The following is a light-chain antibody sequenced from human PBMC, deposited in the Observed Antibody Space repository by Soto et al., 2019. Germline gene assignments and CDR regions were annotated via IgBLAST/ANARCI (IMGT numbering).Light chain of an antibody. Sequence: QSALTQPAAVSGSPGQSITISCTGTSSDVGGYKYVSWYQQHPGKAPKLMIYHVSNRPSGVSTRFSGSRSGNTASLTISGLQAEDEADYYCSSYTSTSTLVFGGGTKLTVL. CDR2: HVS. CDR3: SSYTSTSTLV. CDR1: SSDVGGYKY. V-gene: IGLV2-14*01. J-gene: IGLJ2*01.